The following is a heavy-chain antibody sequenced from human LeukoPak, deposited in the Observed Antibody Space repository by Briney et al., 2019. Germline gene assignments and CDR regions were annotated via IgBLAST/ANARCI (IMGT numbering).Heavy chain of an antibody. D-gene: IGHD5-24*01. Sequence: PSETLFLTCTVSGGSISSYYWSWIRQPPGKGLEWIGSIYYSGSAYYNPSLKSRVTISVDTSKNQFSLKLSSVTAADTAVYYCARVRGDGYKGYFQHWGQGTLVTVSS. V-gene: IGHV4-59*12. CDR2: IYYSGSA. J-gene: IGHJ1*01. CDR3: ARVRGDGYKGYFQH. CDR1: GGSISSYY.